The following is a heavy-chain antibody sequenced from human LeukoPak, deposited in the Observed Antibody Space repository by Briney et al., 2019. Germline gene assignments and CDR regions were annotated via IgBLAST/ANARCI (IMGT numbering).Heavy chain of an antibody. V-gene: IGHV4-59*12. CDR2: IYYSGST. CDR3: ARDASYDFWSGYFYYFDY. J-gene: IGHJ4*02. CDR1: GGSISSYY. D-gene: IGHD3-3*01. Sequence: SETLSLTCTVSGGSISSYYWSWIRQPPGKGLEWIGYIYYSGSTNYDPSLKSRVTISVDTSKNQFSLKLSSVTAADKAVYYCARDASYDFWSGYFYYFDYWGQGTLVTVSS.